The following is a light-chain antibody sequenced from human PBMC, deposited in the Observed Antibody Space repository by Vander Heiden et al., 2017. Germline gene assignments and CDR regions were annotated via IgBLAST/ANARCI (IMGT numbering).Light chain of an antibody. V-gene: IGLV3-21*02. J-gene: IGLJ1*01. CDR2: DDS. CDR3: QVWDRATDHYV. CDR1: NLGSKS. Sequence: SYVLTQPPSVSVAPGQTATISCGGDNLGSKSVHWYQQKPGQAPVLVVYDDSDRPSGIPERFSGSNSGNTATLTISRVEAGDEADYYCQVWDRATDHYVFATVTTVTVL.